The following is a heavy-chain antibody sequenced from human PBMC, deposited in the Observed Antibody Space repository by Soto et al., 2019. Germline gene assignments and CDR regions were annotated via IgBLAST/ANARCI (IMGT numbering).Heavy chain of an antibody. J-gene: IGHJ3*02. CDR3: AKVRAARDAFDI. CDR2: ISWNSGSI. V-gene: IGHV3-9*01. D-gene: IGHD6-13*01. Sequence: PGGSLRLSCAASGFTFDDYAMHWVRQAPGKGLEWVSGISWNSGSIGYADSVKGRFTISRDNAKNSLYLQMNSLRAEDTALYYCAKVRAARDAFDIWAKGQWSPSPQ. CDR1: GFTFDDYA.